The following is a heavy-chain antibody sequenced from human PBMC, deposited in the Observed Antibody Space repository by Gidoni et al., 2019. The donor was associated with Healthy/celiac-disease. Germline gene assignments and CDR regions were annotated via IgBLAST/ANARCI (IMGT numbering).Heavy chain of an antibody. CDR1: GSTFTVYY. V-gene: IGHV1-2*02. CDR3: ARDPRVVPKDWYFDL. J-gene: IGHJ2*01. Sequence: QVQLVQSGAAVKKPGASVKLSCKASGSTFTVYYMHWVRQAPGQGLEWMGWINPNSGGTNYAQKFQGRVTMTRDTSISTAYMELSRLRSDDTAVYYWARDPRVVPKDWYFDLWGRGTLVTVSS. CDR2: INPNSGGT. D-gene: IGHD2-15*01.